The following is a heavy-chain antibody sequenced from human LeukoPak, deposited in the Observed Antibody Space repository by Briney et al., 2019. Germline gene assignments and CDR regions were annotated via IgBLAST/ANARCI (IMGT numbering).Heavy chain of an antibody. V-gene: IGHV3-7*04. J-gene: IGHJ4*02. CDR3: ARDSSRASGSSNDY. CDR2: INEDGSGT. CDR1: GFTFSNYW. Sequence: GGSLRLSCAASGFTFSNYWMTWFRQAPGKGLEWGANINEDGSGTYYVDSVKGRFSISRDNAKNLLNLQMNTLRVEDAAVYFCARDSSRASGSSNDYWGQGTLVTVSS. D-gene: IGHD3-10*01.